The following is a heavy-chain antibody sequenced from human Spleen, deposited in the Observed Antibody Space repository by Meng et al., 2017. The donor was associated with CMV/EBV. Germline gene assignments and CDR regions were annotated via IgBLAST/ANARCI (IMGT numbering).Heavy chain of an antibody. J-gene: IGHJ3*02. Sequence: GGSLRLSCAASGFTFSSYAMSWVRQAPGKGLEWVAVIWYDGSNKYYADSVKGRFTISRDNSKNTLYLQMNSLRAEDTAVYYCAKSSSGWAVWDAFDIWGQGTMVTVSS. CDR2: IWYDGSNK. V-gene: IGHV3-33*06. D-gene: IGHD6-19*01. CDR1: GFTFSSYA. CDR3: AKSSSGWAVWDAFDI.